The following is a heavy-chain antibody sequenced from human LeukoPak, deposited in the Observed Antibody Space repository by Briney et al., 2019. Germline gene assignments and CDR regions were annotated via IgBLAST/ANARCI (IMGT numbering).Heavy chain of an antibody. Sequence: GASVKVSCKASGYTFNYFAMHSVRQAPGQSLEWMGRINVDNGDTLYSQKFQGRVTITRDTSASTVYMELNSLRSEDTAIYYCARDGSGSQGVNWFDPWGQGTLVTVSS. J-gene: IGHJ5*02. D-gene: IGHD3-10*01. CDR2: INVDNGDT. V-gene: IGHV1-3*01. CDR3: ARDGSGSQGVNWFDP. CDR1: GYTFNYFA.